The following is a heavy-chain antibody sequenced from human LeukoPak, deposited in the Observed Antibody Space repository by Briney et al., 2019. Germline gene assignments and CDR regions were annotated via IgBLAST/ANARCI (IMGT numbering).Heavy chain of an antibody. Sequence: SETLSLTCIVSGGSISSYYWSWIRQPPGKGLEWIGYVYYSGSTNYNPSLKSRVTISVDTSKNQFSLRLSSVTAADTAVYYCARHYDSSGYYFDYWGQGTLVTVSS. CDR1: GGSISSYY. V-gene: IGHV4-59*08. D-gene: IGHD3-22*01. CDR3: ARHYDSSGYYFDY. CDR2: VYYSGST. J-gene: IGHJ4*02.